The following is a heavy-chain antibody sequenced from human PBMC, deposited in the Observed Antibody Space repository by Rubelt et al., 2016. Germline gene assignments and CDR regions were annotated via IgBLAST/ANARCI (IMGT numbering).Heavy chain of an antibody. CDR3: ARFSLGRYYFDY. Sequence: QVQLQQWGAGLLKPSETLSLTCAVYGGSFSGYYWSWIRQPPGKGLAWIGEINHSVSTNYNPSLKMRVTMSVDTAKNQFSLKLSSGTAADTAVYYCARFSLGRYYFDYWGQGTLVTVSS. CDR1: GGSFSGYY. CDR2: INHSVST. J-gene: IGHJ4*02. V-gene: IGHV4-34*01.